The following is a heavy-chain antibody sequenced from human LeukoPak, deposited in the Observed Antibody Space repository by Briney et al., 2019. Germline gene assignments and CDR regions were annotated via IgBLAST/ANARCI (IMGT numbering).Heavy chain of an antibody. D-gene: IGHD4/OR15-4a*01. CDR2: ISSGSNYI. V-gene: IGHV3-21*04. J-gene: IGHJ4*02. CDR3: ARRAGAYSHPYDY. Sequence: GGSLRLSCAASGFTFSSYGMHWVRQAPGKGLEWVSSISSGSNYIYYADSVKGRFTISRDNAKNSLYLQMNSLRAEDTAVYYCARRAGAYSHPYDYWGQGTLVTVSS. CDR1: GFTFSSYG.